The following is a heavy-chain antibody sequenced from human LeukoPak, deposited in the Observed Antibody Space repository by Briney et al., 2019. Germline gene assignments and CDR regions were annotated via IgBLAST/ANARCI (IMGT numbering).Heavy chain of an antibody. V-gene: IGHV4-39*01. Sequence: SETLSLTCTVSGGSISSSSYYWGWIRQPPGKGLEWIGSIYYSGSTYYDPSLKSRVTISVDTSKNQFSLKLSSVTAADTAVYYCARPAIAARPEDYWGQGTLVTVSS. CDR3: ARPAIAARPEDY. CDR2: IYYSGST. J-gene: IGHJ4*02. CDR1: GGSISSSSYY. D-gene: IGHD6-6*01.